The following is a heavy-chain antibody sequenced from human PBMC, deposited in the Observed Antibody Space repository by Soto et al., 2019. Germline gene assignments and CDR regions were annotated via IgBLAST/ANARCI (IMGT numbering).Heavy chain of an antibody. Sequence: GGSLRLSCAASGFTFSSYWMHWVRQAPGKGLVWVSRINSDGRSTSYADSVKGRFTISRDNAKNTLYLQMNSLRAEYTAVYYCASTGRGADYGAGSYNWFDPWGQGTLVTVSS. CDR3: ASTGRGADYGAGSYNWFDP. J-gene: IGHJ5*02. CDR2: INSDGRST. CDR1: GFTFSSYW. V-gene: IGHV3-74*01. D-gene: IGHD3-10*01.